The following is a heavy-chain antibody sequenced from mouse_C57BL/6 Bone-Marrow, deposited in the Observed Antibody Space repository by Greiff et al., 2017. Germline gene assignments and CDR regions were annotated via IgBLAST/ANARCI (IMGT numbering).Heavy chain of an antibody. CDR2: IHPRDGST. V-gene: IGHV1-85*01. CDR1: GYNFTSYD. J-gene: IGHJ1*01. Sequence: QVQLQQSGPELVKPGASVKLSCKASGYNFTSYDINWVKQRPGQGVEWIGWIHPRDGSTKYNEKFKGKVTVIVDPSSSTGYMELHRLQSEDSAVYFCARLEFDGSSGDWYFDVWGAGTTV. CDR3: ARLEFDGSSGDWYFDV. D-gene: IGHD1-1*01.